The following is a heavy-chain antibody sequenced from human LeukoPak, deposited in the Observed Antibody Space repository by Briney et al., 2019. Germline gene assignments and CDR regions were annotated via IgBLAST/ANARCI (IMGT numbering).Heavy chain of an antibody. CDR2: ISAYNGNR. Sequence: ASVKVSCKASGYTFTNHAIGWVRQAPGQGLEWVGWISAYNGNRNNAQKLQGRVTMTADTSTSTAYMELSSLRSDDTAVYYCARDRGVVAAPYYFDYWGQGTLVTVSS. D-gene: IGHD3-10*01. V-gene: IGHV1-18*01. CDR1: GYTFTNHA. J-gene: IGHJ4*02. CDR3: ARDRGVVAAPYYFDY.